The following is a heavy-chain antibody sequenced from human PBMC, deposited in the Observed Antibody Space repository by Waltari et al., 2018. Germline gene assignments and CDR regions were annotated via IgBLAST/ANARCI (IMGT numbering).Heavy chain of an antibody. J-gene: IGHJ4*02. Sequence: QVQLVQSGAEVKKPGASVKVSCKASGYTFTSYGISWVRQAPGQGLEWMGWIIPIFGTANYAQKFQGRVTITADESTSTAYMELSSLRSEDTAVYYCARGGYCSGGSCDWGQGTLVTVSS. V-gene: IGHV1-69*13. CDR1: GYTFTSYG. CDR3: ARGGYCSGGSCD. CDR2: IIPIFGTA. D-gene: IGHD2-15*01.